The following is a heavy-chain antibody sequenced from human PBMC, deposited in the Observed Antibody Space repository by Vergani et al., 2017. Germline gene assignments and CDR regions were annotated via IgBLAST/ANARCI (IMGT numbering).Heavy chain of an antibody. J-gene: IGHJ6*02. CDR3: ARDRYNWNDGGASCYYGMDV. V-gene: IGHV3-21*01. CDR2: ISSSSSYI. Sequence: EVQLVESGGGLVKPGGSLRLSCAASGFTFSSYSMNWVRQAQGKGLEWVSSISSSSSYIYYADSVKGRFTFSSDNAKNSLYLQMNSLRAEDTAVYYWARDRYNWNDGGASCYYGMDVWGQGTTVTVSS. D-gene: IGHD1-1*01. CDR1: GFTFSSYS.